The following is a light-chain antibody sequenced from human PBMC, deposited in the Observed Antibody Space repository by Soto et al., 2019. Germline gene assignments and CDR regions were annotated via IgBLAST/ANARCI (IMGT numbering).Light chain of an antibody. Sequence: QSVLTQPASVSGSPGQSITISCTGTSSDVGGYNYVSWYQQHPGKAPKLMIYDVSNRPSGVSNRFSGSKSGNTASLTISGLRAGDEANYYCSSYKSSSVVFGGGTKLPAL. J-gene: IGLJ2*01. CDR2: DVS. CDR3: SSYKSSSVV. V-gene: IGLV2-14*01. CDR1: SSDVGGYNY.